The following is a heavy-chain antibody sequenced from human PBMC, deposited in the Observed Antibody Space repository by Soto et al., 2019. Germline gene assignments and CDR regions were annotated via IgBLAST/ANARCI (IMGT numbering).Heavy chain of an antibody. Sequence: GGSLRLSCAASGFTFSTYAMHWVRQATGKGLEWVALISYDGSDKDYADSVKGRFTISRDNSRNTLFLQMNSLRAEDTAVYYCARDYYKYYDSSGYYRSPAYWGQGTLVTVSS. J-gene: IGHJ4*02. CDR1: GFTFSTYA. V-gene: IGHV3-30-3*01. D-gene: IGHD3-22*01. CDR2: ISYDGSDK. CDR3: ARDYYKYYDSSGYYRSPAY.